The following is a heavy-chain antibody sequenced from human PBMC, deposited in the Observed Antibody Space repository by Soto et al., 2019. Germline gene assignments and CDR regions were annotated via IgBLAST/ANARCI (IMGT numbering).Heavy chain of an antibody. CDR2: ISAYNGNT. Sequence: ASVKVSCKASGYTFTSYGISWVRQAPGQGLEWMGWISAYNGNTNYAQKLQGRVTMTTDTSTSTAYMELRSLRADDTAVYYCARVASLVATPWGAAFDIWGQGTMVTVSS. V-gene: IGHV1-18*01. CDR1: GYTFTSYG. J-gene: IGHJ3*02. CDR3: ARVASLVATPWGAAFDI. D-gene: IGHD5-12*01.